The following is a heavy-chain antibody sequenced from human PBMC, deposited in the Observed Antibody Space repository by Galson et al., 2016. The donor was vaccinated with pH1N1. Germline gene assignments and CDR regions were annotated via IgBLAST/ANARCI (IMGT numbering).Heavy chain of an antibody. CDR1: GYSFSSHW. D-gene: IGHD6-19*01. CDR3: ARRAAVAGVDY. V-gene: IGHV5-51*01. Sequence: QSGAEVKKPGESLKISCQGSGYSFSSHWIGWVRQMPGKGLEWMGIIYPGDSDTKYSPSFQGQVTFSADKSINTAYLQGSSLKASDTSMYFCARRAAVAGVDYWGHGTLVTVSS. CDR2: IYPGDSDT. J-gene: IGHJ4*01.